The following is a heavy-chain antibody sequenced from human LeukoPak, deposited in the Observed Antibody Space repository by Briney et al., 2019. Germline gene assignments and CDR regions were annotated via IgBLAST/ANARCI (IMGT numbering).Heavy chain of an antibody. Sequence: TGGSLRLSCAASGFTFDDYGMSWVRQAPGKGLEWVSGINWNGGSTGYADSVKGRFTISRDNAKNSLYLQMNSLRAEDTAVYYCARDGYELRAFDIWGQGTMVTVSP. D-gene: IGHD5-12*01. CDR1: GFTFDDYG. CDR3: ARDGYELRAFDI. CDR2: INWNGGST. J-gene: IGHJ3*02. V-gene: IGHV3-20*04.